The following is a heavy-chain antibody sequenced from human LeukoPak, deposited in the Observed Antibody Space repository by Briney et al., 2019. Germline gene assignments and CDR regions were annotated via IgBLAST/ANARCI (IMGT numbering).Heavy chain of an antibody. V-gene: IGHV1-2*02. CDR2: INPNSGGT. CDR1: GYTFTGYY. J-gene: IGHJ4*02. D-gene: IGHD3-22*01. Sequence: ASVKVSCKASGYTFTGYYMHWVRQAPGQGLEWMGWINPNSGGTNYAQKFQGRVTMTRDTSISTAYMELSRLRSDDTAVYYCARGDYDSSGYWSERFDYWGQGTLVTVSS. CDR3: ARGDYDSSGYWSERFDY.